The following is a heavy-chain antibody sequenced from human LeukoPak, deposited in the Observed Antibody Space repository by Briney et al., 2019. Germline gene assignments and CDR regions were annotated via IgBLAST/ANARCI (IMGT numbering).Heavy chain of an antibody. CDR1: GYTFTGYY. D-gene: IGHD4-11*01. J-gene: IGHJ4*02. CDR3: ARDLSSTTEHAYSNYRDY. V-gene: IGHV1-2*02. CDR2: INPNSGGT. Sequence: ASVKVSCKACGYTFTGYYMHGVRQAPGQGREWMGWINPNSGGTNYAQKFQGRVTMTRDTSISTAYMELSRLRSDDTAVYYCARDLSSTTEHAYSNYRDYWGQGTLVTASS.